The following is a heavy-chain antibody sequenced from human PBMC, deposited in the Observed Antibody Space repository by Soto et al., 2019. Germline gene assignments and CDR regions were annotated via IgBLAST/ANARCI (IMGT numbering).Heavy chain of an antibody. J-gene: IGHJ4*02. Sequence: GGSLRLSCTASGFTFGDYAMSWFRQAPGKGLEWVGFIRSKAYGGKTEYAASVKGRFTLSRDDSKSIAYLQMNSLKTEDTAVYYCTRAAADILLRYFDRHGYYFDYWGQGTLVTVSS. V-gene: IGHV3-49*03. D-gene: IGHD3-9*01. CDR3: TRAAADILLRYFDRHGYYFDY. CDR1: GFTFGDYA. CDR2: IRSKAYGGKT.